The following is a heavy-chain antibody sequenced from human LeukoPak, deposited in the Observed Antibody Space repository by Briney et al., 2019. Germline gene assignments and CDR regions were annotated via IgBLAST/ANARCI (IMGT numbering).Heavy chain of an antibody. CDR2: INHSGST. CDR3: AHSSGYQQH. D-gene: IGHD3-22*01. CDR1: GGSFSDYY. J-gene: IGHJ1*01. Sequence: KPPETLSLTCAVYGGSFSDYYWSWMRQPPGKGLEWIGEINHSGSTNYNPSLKSRVTISVDTSKNQFSLKLSSVTAADTAVYYCAHSSGYQQHWGQGTLVTVSS. V-gene: IGHV4-34*01.